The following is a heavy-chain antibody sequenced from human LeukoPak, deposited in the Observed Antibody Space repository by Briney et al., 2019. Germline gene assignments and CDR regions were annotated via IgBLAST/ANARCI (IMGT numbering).Heavy chain of an antibody. CDR3: ARERYDFWSGYFLL. CDR2: INTDGSST. CDR1: GFTLSSYW. V-gene: IGHV3-74*01. J-gene: IGHJ4*02. Sequence: GGSLRLSCAASGFTLSSYWMPWVRQAPGKGLVWVSRINTDGSSTSYADSVKGRFTISRDNAKNTLYLQMSSLRAEDTAVYCCARERYDFWSGYFLLWGQGTLVTVSS. D-gene: IGHD3-3*01.